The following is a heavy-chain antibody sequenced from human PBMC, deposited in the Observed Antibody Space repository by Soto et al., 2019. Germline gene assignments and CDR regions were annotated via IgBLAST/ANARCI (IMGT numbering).Heavy chain of an antibody. Sequence: QVQLVQSGAEVKKPGASVKVSCKASGYTFTSYDISWVRQATGEGLEWMGWMNPNNGNTGYAQKFQGRVAMTRNTSIDTAYMELSSLTSEDTAVYYCARESCINGVCSIPGWFDPWGQGTLVTVSS. D-gene: IGHD2-8*01. CDR1: GYTFTSYD. CDR3: ARESCINGVCSIPGWFDP. V-gene: IGHV1-8*01. J-gene: IGHJ5*02. CDR2: MNPNNGNT.